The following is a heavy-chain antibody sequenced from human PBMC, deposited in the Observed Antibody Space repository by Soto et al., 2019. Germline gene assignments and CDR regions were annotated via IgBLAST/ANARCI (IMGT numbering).Heavy chain of an antibody. D-gene: IGHD2-2*01. J-gene: IGHJ6*03. CDR3: ARTSSGCSSTSCYARRYYYYMDV. CDR1: GGSFSGYY. Sequence: PSETLSLTCAVYGGSFSGYYWSWIRQPPGKGLEWIGEINHSGSTNYNPSLKSRVTISVDTSKNQFSLKLSSVTAADTAVYYCARTSSGCSSTSCYARRYYYYMDVWGKGTTVTV. V-gene: IGHV4-34*01. CDR2: INHSGST.